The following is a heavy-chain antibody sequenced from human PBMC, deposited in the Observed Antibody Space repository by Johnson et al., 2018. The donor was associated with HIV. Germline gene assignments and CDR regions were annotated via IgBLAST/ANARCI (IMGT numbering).Heavy chain of an antibody. J-gene: IGHJ3*02. CDR1: GFTFSNFW. CDR3: ARAVGAGGI. D-gene: IGHD1-26*01. V-gene: IGHV3-74*02. CDR2: INSDGTNT. Sequence: VHLVESGGGLVKPGGSLRLSCPASGFTFSNFWMNWVRQTPRKGLVWVSRINSDGTNTTYADSVKGRFTIPRENAKNSLYLQMNSLRAGDTAVYYCARAVGAGGIWGQGTMVTVSS.